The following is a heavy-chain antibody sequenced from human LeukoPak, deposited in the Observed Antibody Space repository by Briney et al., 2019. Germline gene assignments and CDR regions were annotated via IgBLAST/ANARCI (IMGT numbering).Heavy chain of an antibody. V-gene: IGHV3-23*01. J-gene: IGHJ3*02. D-gene: IGHD4-17*01. CDR1: GFTFSSYA. CDR2: ISGSGGRT. CDR3: ARSRGDYMSDAFDI. Sequence: GSLRLSCAASGFTFSSYAMSWVRQAPGKGLEWVSAISGSGGRTYYADSVKGRLTISRDNSKNTLYLQMNSLRAEDTAVYYCARSRGDYMSDAFDIWGQGTMVTVSS.